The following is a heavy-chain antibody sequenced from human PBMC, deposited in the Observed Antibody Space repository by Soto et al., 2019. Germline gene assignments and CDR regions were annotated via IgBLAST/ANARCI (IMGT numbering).Heavy chain of an antibody. CDR1: GDGVSSNSAA. Sequence: PSQTLSLTCAISGDGVSSNSAAWNWIRQSPSRGLEWLGRTYYRSKWYNDYAVSVKSRIKINPDTSKNQFSLQLNSVTPEDTAVYYCVRLVGAAVDHWGQGTLVTAPQ. CDR3: VRLVGAAVDH. J-gene: IGHJ5*02. CDR2: TYYRSKWYN. V-gene: IGHV6-1*01. D-gene: IGHD1-26*01.